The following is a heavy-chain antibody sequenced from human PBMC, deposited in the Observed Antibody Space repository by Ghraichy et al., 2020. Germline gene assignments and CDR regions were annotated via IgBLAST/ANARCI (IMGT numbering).Heavy chain of an antibody. D-gene: IGHD2-2*02. CDR1: GDSVSSNSAA. Sequence: SQTLSLTCAISGDSVSSNSAAWNWIRQSPSRGLEWLGRTYYRSKWYNYYAVSVKSRITINPDTSKNQFSLQLNSVTPEDTAVYYCARDGAPGYCSSTSCYRGFDYWGQGTLVTVSS. CDR3: ARDGAPGYCSSTSCYRGFDY. CDR2: TYYRSKWYN. V-gene: IGHV6-1*01. J-gene: IGHJ4*02.